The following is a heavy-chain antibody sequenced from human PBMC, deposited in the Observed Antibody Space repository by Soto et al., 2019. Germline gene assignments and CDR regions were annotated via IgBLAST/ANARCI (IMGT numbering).Heavy chain of an antibody. CDR3: ARAPGCDHYHYYGMDV. J-gene: IGHJ6*02. Sequence: SQTLSLTCAISGDSVSSNSAAWNWIRQSPSRGLEWLGRTYYRSKWYNDYAVSVNSRITINPDTSKNQFSLQMNSVTPEDTAVYYCARAPGCDHYHYYGMDVWGQGTTVTVS. V-gene: IGHV6-1*01. D-gene: IGHD3-10*01. CDR1: GDSVSSNSAA. CDR2: TYYRSKWYN.